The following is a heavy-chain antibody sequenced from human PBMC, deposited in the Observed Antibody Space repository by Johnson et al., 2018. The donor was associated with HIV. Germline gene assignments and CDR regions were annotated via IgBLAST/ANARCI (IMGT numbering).Heavy chain of an antibody. J-gene: IGHJ3*02. D-gene: IGHD6-19*01. CDR3: TKGRGSGWLYDALDI. CDR2: ISWNSGNL. CDR1: GFSFDDYA. V-gene: IGHV3-9*01. Sequence: VQLVESGGRLVQPGRSLRLSCVTSGFSFDDYAMHWVRQAPGKGLAWVSSISWNSGNLHYADSLKGRFTISRDNAKNSLYLQMNSLKTEDTAFYYCTKGRGSGWLYDALDIWGQGTMVTVSS.